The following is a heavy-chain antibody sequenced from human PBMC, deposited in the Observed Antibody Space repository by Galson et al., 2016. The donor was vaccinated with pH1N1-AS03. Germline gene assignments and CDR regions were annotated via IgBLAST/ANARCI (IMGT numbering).Heavy chain of an antibody. Sequence: SLRLSCAGSGFTFDDSAMHWVRQAPGKGLEWVSGIDWNSGTIDYTDSVKGRFTISRDNAKNSLYLQMNSLRAEDTALYYCARSPGYCSAGTCSDQGYFDYWGPGTLGTVSS. CDR2: IDWNSGTI. CDR3: ARSPGYCSAGTCSDQGYFDY. J-gene: IGHJ4*02. CDR1: GFTFDDSA. V-gene: IGHV3-9*01. D-gene: IGHD2-15*01.